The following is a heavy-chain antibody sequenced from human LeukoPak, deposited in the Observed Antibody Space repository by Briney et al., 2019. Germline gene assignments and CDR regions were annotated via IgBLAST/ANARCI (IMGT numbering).Heavy chain of an antibody. CDR1: GFTFSSYS. CDR2: ISSSSSTI. J-gene: IGHJ4*02. V-gene: IGHV3-48*01. CDR3: AKTSRGNSGYDSPFDY. D-gene: IGHD5-12*01. Sequence: GGSLRLSCAASGFTFSSYSMNWVRQAPGKGLEWVSYISSSSSTIYYADSVKGRFTISRDNSKNTLYLQMNSLRAEDTAIYYCAKTSRGNSGYDSPFDYWGQGTLVTVSS.